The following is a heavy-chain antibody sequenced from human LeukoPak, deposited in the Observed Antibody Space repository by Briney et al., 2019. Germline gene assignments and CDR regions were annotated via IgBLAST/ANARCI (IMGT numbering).Heavy chain of an antibody. D-gene: IGHD3-10*01. V-gene: IGHV5-51*01. CDR1: GYSFTSYW. Sequence: GESLKISCKGSGYSFTSYWIGWVRQMPGKGLEWMGIIYPGDSDTRYSPSFQGQVTISADKSISTAYLQWSSLKASDTAMYYCARQPARYVLLWFGEFRTRGAFDIWGQGTMVTVSS. CDR2: IYPGDSDT. CDR3: ARQPARYVLLWFGEFRTRGAFDI. J-gene: IGHJ3*02.